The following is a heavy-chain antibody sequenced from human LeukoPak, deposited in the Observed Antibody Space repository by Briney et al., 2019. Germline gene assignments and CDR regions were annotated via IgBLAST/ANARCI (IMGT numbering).Heavy chain of an antibody. V-gene: IGHV3-66*01. D-gene: IGHD3-22*01. CDR3: ARGIGSDSSGYYTQNDAFDI. Sequence: GGSLRLSCAASGFTVSSNYMSWVRQAPGKGLEWVSVIYSGGSTYYADSVKGRFTISRDNSKNTLYLQMNSLRAEDTAVYYCARGIGSDSSGYYTQNDAFDIWGQGTMVTVSS. J-gene: IGHJ3*02. CDR2: IYSGGST. CDR1: GFTVSSNY.